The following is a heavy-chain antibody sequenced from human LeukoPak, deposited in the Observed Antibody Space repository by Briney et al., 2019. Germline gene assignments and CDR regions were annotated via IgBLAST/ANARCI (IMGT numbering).Heavy chain of an antibody. CDR1: GYTFTGYY. Sequence: GASVKVSCKASGYTFTGYYMHWVRQAPGQGLEWMGWINPNSGGTNYAQKFQGRVTMTRDTSISTAYMELSRLRSDDTAVYYCARERAARNHYYYMDVWGKGTTVTVSS. D-gene: IGHD6-6*01. V-gene: IGHV1-2*02. CDR2: INPNSGGT. CDR3: ARERAARNHYYYMDV. J-gene: IGHJ6*03.